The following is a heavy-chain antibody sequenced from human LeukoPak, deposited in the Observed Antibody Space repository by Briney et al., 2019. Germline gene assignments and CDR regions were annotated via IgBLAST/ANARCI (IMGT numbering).Heavy chain of an antibody. D-gene: IGHD2-15*01. CDR2: INPKRGGA. CDR3: ARARPLLGSFDY. J-gene: IGHJ4*02. Sequence: GASVKVSCKASGYTFTGYYIHWVRQAPGQGLEWMGWINPKRGGANYAQKFQGRVTMTRDTSISTAYMELSRLRSDDTAVYYCARARPLLGSFDYWGQGALVTVSS. V-gene: IGHV1-2*02. CDR1: GYTFTGYY.